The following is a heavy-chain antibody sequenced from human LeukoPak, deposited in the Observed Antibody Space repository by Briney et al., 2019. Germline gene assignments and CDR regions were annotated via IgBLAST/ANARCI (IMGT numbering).Heavy chain of an antibody. Sequence: SETLSLTCAVYGGSFSGYYWSWIRQPPGKGLEWIGEINHSGSTNYNPSLRSRVTISVDTSKNQFSLKLSSVTAADTAVYYCARGSYYYGSGKYYYYYYYMDVWGKGTTVTISS. D-gene: IGHD3-10*01. V-gene: IGHV4-34*01. CDR1: GGSFSGYY. CDR2: INHSGST. J-gene: IGHJ6*03. CDR3: ARGSYYYGSGKYYYYYYYMDV.